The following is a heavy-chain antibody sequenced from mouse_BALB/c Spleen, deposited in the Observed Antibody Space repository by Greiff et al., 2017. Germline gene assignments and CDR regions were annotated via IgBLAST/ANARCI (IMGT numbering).Heavy chain of an antibody. Sequence: EVKLEESGPGLVKPSQSLSLTCSVTGYSITSGYYWNWIRQFPGNQLEWMGYISYDGSNNYNPSLKNRISITRDTSTNQFFLKLNSVTTEDTATYYWARGDYDAMDYWGQGTSVTVSA. CDR1: GYSITSGYY. CDR3: ARGDYDAMDY. CDR2: ISYDGSN. J-gene: IGHJ4*01. V-gene: IGHV3-6*02.